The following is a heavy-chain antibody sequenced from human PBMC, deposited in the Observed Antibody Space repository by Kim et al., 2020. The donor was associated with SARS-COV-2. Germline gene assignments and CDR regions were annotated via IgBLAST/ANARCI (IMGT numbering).Heavy chain of an antibody. CDR1: GFTFSDYY. J-gene: IGHJ3*02. CDR2: ITSSSSYT. D-gene: IGHD6-6*01. CDR3: AMRYIAARPFAFDI. Sequence: GGSLRLSCAASGFTFSDYYMSWIRQAPGKGLEWVSYITSSSSYTNYADSVKGRFTISRDNAKNSLYLQMNSLRGEDTAVYYCAMRYIAARPFAFDIWGQGTMVTVSS. V-gene: IGHV3-11*06.